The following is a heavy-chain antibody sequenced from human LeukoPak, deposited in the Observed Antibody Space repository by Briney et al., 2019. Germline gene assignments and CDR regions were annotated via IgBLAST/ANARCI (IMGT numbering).Heavy chain of an antibody. V-gene: IGHV3-30*18. J-gene: IGHJ4*02. CDR3: AKDRDWYYFDY. CDR1: GFTFSSYG. Sequence: GGSLRLSCAASGFTFSSYGMHWVRQAPGKGLEWVAVISYDGSNKYYADSVKGRFTISRDNSKNTLYLQMNSLRAEDTAVYYCAKDRDWYYFDYWGQGTLVTVPS. D-gene: IGHD5-24*01. CDR2: ISYDGSNK.